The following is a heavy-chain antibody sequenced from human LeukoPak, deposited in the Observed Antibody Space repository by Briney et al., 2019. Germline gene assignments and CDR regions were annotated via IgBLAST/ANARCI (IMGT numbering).Heavy chain of an antibody. CDR3: ATDGGESIRGRYKYGLDV. V-gene: IGHV1-24*01. D-gene: IGHD3-16*01. CDR1: GYSVSELS. Sequence: ASVKISCKVSGYSVSELSMHWVRLVPGKGLEWMGDFDPEDHEAIYSQHFQDRLILTEDTSTNTAFMQLDSLTSEDKAVYYCATDGGESIRGRYKYGLDVWGQGTTVTVS. CDR2: FDPEDHEA. J-gene: IGHJ6*02.